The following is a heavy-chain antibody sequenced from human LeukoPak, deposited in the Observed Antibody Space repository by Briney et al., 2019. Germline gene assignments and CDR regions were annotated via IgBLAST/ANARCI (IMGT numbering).Heavy chain of an antibody. CDR2: TYYRSNWFN. CDR3: AKNYGDSNWFDP. CDR1: GDSVSSNSAA. Sequence: SQTLSLTCAISGDSVSSNSAAWNWIRQSPSRGLECLGRTYYRSNWFNDFALSVKSRITINPDTSKNQFSLQLNSVTPEDTAVYYCAKNYGDSNWFDPWGQGTLVTVSS. J-gene: IGHJ5*02. V-gene: IGHV6-1*01. D-gene: IGHD4-17*01.